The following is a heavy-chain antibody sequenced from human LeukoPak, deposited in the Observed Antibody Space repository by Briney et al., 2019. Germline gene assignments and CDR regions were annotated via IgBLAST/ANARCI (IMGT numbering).Heavy chain of an antibody. D-gene: IGHD3-10*01. CDR3: ARSSYGSGSYSNRRPELFDY. CDR1: GGSISSSSYY. CDR2: IYYSGST. V-gene: IGHV4-39*06. Sequence: PSETLSLTCTVSGGSISSSSYYWGWIRQPPGKGLEWIGSIYYSGSTYYNPSLKSRVTISVDTSKNQFPLKLSSVTAADTAVYYCARSSYGSGSYSNRRPELFDYWGQGTLVTVSS. J-gene: IGHJ4*02.